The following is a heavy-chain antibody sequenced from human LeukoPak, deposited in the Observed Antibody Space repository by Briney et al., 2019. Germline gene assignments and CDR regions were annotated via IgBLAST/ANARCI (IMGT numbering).Heavy chain of an antibody. Sequence: PGGSLRLSCAASGFTFDDYAMHWVRQAPGKGLEWVSGISWNSGSIGYADSVKGRFTISRDNAKNSLYLQMSSLRAEDTAVYYCATVAGDCSGGRCYLLRFDYWGPGNPGHRLL. CDR3: ATVAGDCSGGRCYLLRFDY. J-gene: IGHJ4*02. D-gene: IGHD2-15*01. CDR1: GFTFDDYA. CDR2: ISWNSGSI. V-gene: IGHV3-9*01.